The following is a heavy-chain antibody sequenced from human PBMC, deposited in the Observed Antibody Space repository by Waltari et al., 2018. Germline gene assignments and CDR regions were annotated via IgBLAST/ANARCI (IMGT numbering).Heavy chain of an antibody. V-gene: IGHV3-15*07. J-gene: IGHJ4*02. D-gene: IGHD6-13*01. CDR3: TTRATAAPFFFDY. CDR2: MKSKTDGGTT. CDR1: GFTFSNAW. Sequence: EVQLVESGGGLVKPGGSLRLSCAASGFTFSNAWMNWVRQAPGKGLEWVGRMKSKTDGGTTDYAAPVKGRFTISRDDSKNTLYLQMNSLKTEDTAVYYCTTRATAAPFFFDYWGQGTLVTVSS.